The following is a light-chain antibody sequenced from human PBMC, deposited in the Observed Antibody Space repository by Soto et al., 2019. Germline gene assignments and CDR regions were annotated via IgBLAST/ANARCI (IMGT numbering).Light chain of an antibody. V-gene: IGLV2-14*03. CDR2: DVS. J-gene: IGLJ1*01. Sequence: QSALTQHASVAGSPGQAITISRSRTRSVDGAYNFVSWYQQHPGKAPILMIYDVSIRPSGVSNRVSGPKSGNTASLTISGLRAESEADYYRHSYTSNNADVFGPGSKGTVL. CDR3: HSYTSNNADV. CDR1: RSVDGAYNF.